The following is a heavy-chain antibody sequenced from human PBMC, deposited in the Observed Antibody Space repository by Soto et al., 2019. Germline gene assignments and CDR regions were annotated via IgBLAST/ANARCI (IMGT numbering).Heavy chain of an antibody. CDR2: IRGTGGST. CDR1: GFPFRSYA. CDR3: ANSINGWFSHRYPALDV. D-gene: IGHD6-19*01. J-gene: IGHJ6*02. Sequence: EVQLLQSGGGLVQPGGSLTLSCAVSGFPFRSYAMSWVRQAPVKGLEWVSAIRGTGGSTDYANSVRGRFTISRDNSKGTLDLQMNRLGVEDTDVYYCANSINGWFSHRYPALDVWGQGTTVIVSS. V-gene: IGHV3-23*01.